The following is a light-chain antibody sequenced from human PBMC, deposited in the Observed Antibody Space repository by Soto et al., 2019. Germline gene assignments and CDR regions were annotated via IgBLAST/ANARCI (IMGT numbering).Light chain of an antibody. CDR1: SGHSSYA. J-gene: IGLJ3*02. Sequence: QPVLTQSPSASASLGASVKLTCTLSSGHSSYAIAWHQQQLEKGPRYLMKVNSDGSHSKGDGIPDRFSGSSSGAERYLTISSLQSEDEADYYCQTWGTGPWVFGGGTKLTVL. CDR3: QTWGTGPWV. V-gene: IGLV4-69*01. CDR2: VNSDGSH.